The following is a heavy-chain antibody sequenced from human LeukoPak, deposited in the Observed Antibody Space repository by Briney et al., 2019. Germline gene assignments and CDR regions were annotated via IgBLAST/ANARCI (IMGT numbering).Heavy chain of an antibody. CDR3: ARDRGYGYGFFDY. CDR2: FYSGGSS. D-gene: IGHD5-18*01. J-gene: IGHJ4*02. Sequence: GGSLRLSCAASGFTVRSIYMTWVRQAPGKGLEWVSSFYSGGSSYYADSVKGRFIISRDSSTDTLYLQMNSLRVEDTAVYFCARDRGYGYGFFDYWGQGTLVTVS. CDR1: GFTVRSIY. V-gene: IGHV3-53*01.